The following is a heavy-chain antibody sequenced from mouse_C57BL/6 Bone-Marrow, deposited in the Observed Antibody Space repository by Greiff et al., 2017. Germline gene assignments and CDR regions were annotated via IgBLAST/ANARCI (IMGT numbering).Heavy chain of an antibody. CDR3: ARGVYDGYYNYAMDY. CDR1: GYTFTDHT. V-gene: IGHV1-78*01. CDR2: IYPRDGST. D-gene: IGHD2-3*01. Sequence: QVQLQQSDAELVKPGASVKISCKVSGYTFTDHTIHWMKQRPEQGLEWIGYIYPRDGSTKYNEKFKGKATLTADKSSSTAYMQLNSLTSEDSAVYFCARGVYDGYYNYAMDYWGQGTSVTVSS. J-gene: IGHJ4*01.